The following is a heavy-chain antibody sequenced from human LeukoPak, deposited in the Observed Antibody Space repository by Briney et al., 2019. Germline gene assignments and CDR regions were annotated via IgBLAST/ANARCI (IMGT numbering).Heavy chain of an antibody. CDR1: GFTFSDYY. Sequence: GGSLRRPCAASGFTFSDYYMSWIRQAPGKGLEWVSYISSSGSTIYYADSVKGRFTISRDNAKNSLYLQMNSLRAEDTAVYYCARDGGSRYYYYYMDVWGKGTTVTVSS. V-gene: IGHV3-11*04. J-gene: IGHJ6*03. CDR2: ISSSGSTI. CDR3: ARDGGSRYYYYYMDV. D-gene: IGHD2-15*01.